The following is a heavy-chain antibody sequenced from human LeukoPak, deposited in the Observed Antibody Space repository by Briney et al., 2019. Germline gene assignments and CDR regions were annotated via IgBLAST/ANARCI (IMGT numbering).Heavy chain of an antibody. CDR1: GFAFSGNA. Sequence: GGSVRLSCAASGFAFSGNAMSWVRQAPGKGLEWVSGISGGGGSTYFADSVKGRLTISRDNSKNTLYLQMNSLRAEDTAVYYCARDKGGTAMGVFDCWGQGTLVTVSS. CDR2: ISGGGGST. V-gene: IGHV3-23*01. D-gene: IGHD5-18*01. CDR3: ARDKGGTAMGVFDC. J-gene: IGHJ4*02.